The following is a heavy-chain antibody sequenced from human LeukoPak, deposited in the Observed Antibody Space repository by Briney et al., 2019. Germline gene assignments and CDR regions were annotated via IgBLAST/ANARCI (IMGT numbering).Heavy chain of an antibody. CDR1: GGSISSSSYY. V-gene: IGHV4-39*07. CDR3: ARGSGAARSWFDP. D-gene: IGHD6-6*01. J-gene: IGHJ5*02. CDR2: IYYSGST. Sequence: SETLSLTCTVSGGSISSSSYYWGWIRQPPGKGLEWIGSIYYSGSTYYNPSLKSRVTISVDTSKNQFSLKLSSVTAADTAVYYCARGSGAARSWFDPWGQGTLVTVSS.